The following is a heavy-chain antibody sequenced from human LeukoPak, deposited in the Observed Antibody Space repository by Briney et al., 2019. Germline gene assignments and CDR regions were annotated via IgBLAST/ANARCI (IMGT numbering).Heavy chain of an antibody. V-gene: IGHV3-23*01. CDR3: AKDTPYGDYLFDI. J-gene: IGHJ3*02. CDR2: SSVSGGST. D-gene: IGHD4-17*01. Sequence: PGGSLRLSCAASGFTFSSNDMSWVRQAPGKGLEWVSVSSVSGGSTYYADSVKGRFTISRDNSKSTLSLQMNSLRAEDTALYYCAKDTPYGDYLFDIWGQGTMVTVSS. CDR1: GFTFSSND.